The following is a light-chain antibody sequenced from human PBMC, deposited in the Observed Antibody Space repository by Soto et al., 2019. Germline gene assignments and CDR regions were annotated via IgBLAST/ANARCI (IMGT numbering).Light chain of an antibody. Sequence: DIQMTQSPASLAASVRDRVTINYQAIQDIGNYLNWYQQRPGKAHKLLILDASSLDTGVPSRFSVSGSGTDITLTISSRKSEDTATYYCQQYYNVPITCGQGTRLEIK. CDR3: QQYYNVPIT. J-gene: IGKJ5*01. CDR1: QDIGNY. V-gene: IGKV1-33*01. CDR2: DAS.